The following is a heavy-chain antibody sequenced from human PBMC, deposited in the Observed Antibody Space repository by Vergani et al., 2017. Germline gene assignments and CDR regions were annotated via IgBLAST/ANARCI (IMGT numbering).Heavy chain of an antibody. J-gene: IGHJ6*03. V-gene: IGHV5-10-1*01. Sequence: VQLVQSGAEVKKPGESLRISCKGSGYSFTSYWISWVRQMPGKGLEWMGRIDPSDSYTNYSPSFQGHVTISADKSISTAYLQWSSLKASDTAMYYCARHGRVSGSSSSDYYYYMDVWGKGTTVTVSS. D-gene: IGHD3-10*01. CDR2: IDPSDSYT. CDR3: ARHGRVSGSSSSDYYYYMDV. CDR1: GYSFTSYW.